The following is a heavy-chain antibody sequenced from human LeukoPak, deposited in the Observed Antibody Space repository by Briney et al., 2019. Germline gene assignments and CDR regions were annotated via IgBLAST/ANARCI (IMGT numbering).Heavy chain of an antibody. CDR3: ARVGSYYDMDV. CDR1: GGSISSSSYY. D-gene: IGHD3-10*01. V-gene: IGHV4-39*07. CDR2: IYYSGST. Sequence: SSETLSLTCTVSGGSISSSSYYWGWIRQPPGKGLEWIGSIYYSGSTYYNPSLKSRVTISVDTSKNQFSLKLSSVTAADTAVYYCARVGSYYDMDVWGQGTTVTVSS. J-gene: IGHJ6*02.